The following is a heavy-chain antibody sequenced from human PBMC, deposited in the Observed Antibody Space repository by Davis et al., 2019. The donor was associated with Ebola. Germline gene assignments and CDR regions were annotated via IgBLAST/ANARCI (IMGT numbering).Heavy chain of an antibody. CDR3: ARGRGYSYGVYYYYYGMDV. CDR1: GGSISSYY. J-gene: IGHJ6*02. CDR2: IYYSGSN. V-gene: IGHV4-59*12. Sequence: SETLSLTCTVSGGSISSYYWSWIRQLPGKGLEWIGYIYYSGSNNYNPSLKSRVTISVDTSKNQFSLKLSSVTAADTAVYYCARGRGYSYGVYYYYYGMDVWGQGTTVTVSS. D-gene: IGHD5-18*01.